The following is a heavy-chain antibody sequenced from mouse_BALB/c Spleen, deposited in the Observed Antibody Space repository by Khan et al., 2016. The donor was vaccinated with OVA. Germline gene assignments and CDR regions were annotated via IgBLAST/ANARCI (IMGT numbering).Heavy chain of an antibody. J-gene: IGHJ3*01. CDR3: VNHGSSSAWFTY. CDR1: GYTFTSYW. Sequence: QVQLQQSGAELAKPGASVKMSCKASGYTFTSYWMHWVKQRPGQGLEWIGYINPSTGYTEYNQRFKDKAPLTADKSSSTAYMQLSSLTSEDSAVYYCVNHGSSSAWFTYWGQGTLVTVSA. V-gene: IGHV1-7*01. CDR2: INPSTGYT. D-gene: IGHD1-1*01.